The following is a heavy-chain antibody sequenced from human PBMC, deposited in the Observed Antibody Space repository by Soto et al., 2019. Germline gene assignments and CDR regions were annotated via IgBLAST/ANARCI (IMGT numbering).Heavy chain of an antibody. Sequence: QVQLVQSGAEVKKPGASVKVSCKASGYTFTSYGLTWVRQAPGQGLEWMGWISASNGNTTYAQEIQGRVTMTTATSTSTAYMVLRSLRSDDTAVYYCALAYGAYDPRVFDIGGRGTMVTVSS. CDR3: ALAYGAYDPRVFDI. J-gene: IGHJ3*02. V-gene: IGHV1-18*01. D-gene: IGHD4-17*01. CDR1: GYTFTSYG. CDR2: ISASNGNT.